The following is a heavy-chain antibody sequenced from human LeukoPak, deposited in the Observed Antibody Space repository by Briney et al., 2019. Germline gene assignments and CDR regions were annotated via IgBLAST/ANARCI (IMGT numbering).Heavy chain of an antibody. D-gene: IGHD3-10*01. J-gene: IGHJ3*02. Sequence: YWDWLRQPPGKGLEWLGSINYSGSTHYNPSLESRVTISVDTSKNQFSLKLTSVTATDTGVYYCARPRGDAFDIWGQGTMVTVSS. V-gene: IGHV4-39*01. CDR1: Y. CDR3: ARPRGDAFDI. CDR2: INYSGST.